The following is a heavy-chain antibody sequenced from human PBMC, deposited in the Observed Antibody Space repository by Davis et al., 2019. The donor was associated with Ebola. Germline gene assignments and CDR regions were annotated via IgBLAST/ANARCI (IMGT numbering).Heavy chain of an antibody. J-gene: IGHJ5*02. D-gene: IGHD3-3*01. CDR3: ARAPIFGVVIGDP. CDR2: ISSSSSYT. Sequence: GESLKISCAASGFTFSDYYMSWIRQAPGKGLEWVSYISSSSSYTNYADSVKGRFTISRDNAKNSLYLQMNSLRAEDTAVYYCARAPIFGVVIGDPWGQGTLVTVSS. V-gene: IGHV3-11*05. CDR1: GFTFSDYY.